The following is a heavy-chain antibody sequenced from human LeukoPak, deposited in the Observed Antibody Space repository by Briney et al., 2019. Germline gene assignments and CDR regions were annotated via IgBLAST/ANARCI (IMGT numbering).Heavy chain of an antibody. Sequence: PGGSLRLSCAVSGFTFSTYWMNWVRQAPGKGPGWVANIKPDGSEKFYVDSVKGRFTVSRDNAKNLLYLQMNSLRADDTAVYYCARGSRYGLNWFDPWGQGTLVTVSS. V-gene: IGHV3-7*01. CDR3: ARGSRYGLNWFDP. CDR2: IKPDGSEK. CDR1: GFTFSTYW. D-gene: IGHD2-2*01. J-gene: IGHJ5*02.